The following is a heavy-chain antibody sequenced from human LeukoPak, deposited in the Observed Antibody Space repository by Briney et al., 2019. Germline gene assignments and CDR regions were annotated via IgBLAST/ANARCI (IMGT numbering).Heavy chain of an antibody. CDR2: IYYSGST. Sequence: SETLSLTCTGSGGSISSYYWSWIRQPPGKGLEWIGYIYYSGSTNYNPSLKSRVTISVDTSKNQFSLKLSSVTAADTAVYYCARNNWNDAAGAFDIWGQGTMVTVSS. V-gene: IGHV4-59*01. CDR3: ARNNWNDAAGAFDI. J-gene: IGHJ3*02. D-gene: IGHD1-1*01. CDR1: GGSISSYY.